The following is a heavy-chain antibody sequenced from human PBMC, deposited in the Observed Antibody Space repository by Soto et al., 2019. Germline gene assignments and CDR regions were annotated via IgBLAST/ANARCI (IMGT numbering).Heavy chain of an antibody. CDR2: ISGSGGST. CDR3: AKPIAAAGPYYFDY. Sequence: LSLTCAASGFTFSSYAMSWVRQAPGKGLEWVSAISGSGGSTYYADSVKGRFTISRDKSKNTLYLQMNSLRAEDTAVYYCAKPIAAAGPYYFDYWGQGTLVTVSS. J-gene: IGHJ4*02. D-gene: IGHD6-13*01. CDR1: GFTFSSYA. V-gene: IGHV3-23*01.